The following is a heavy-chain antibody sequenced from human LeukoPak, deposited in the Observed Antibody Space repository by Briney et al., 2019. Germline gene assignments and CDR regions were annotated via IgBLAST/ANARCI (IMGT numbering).Heavy chain of an antibody. J-gene: IGHJ5*02. Sequence: PGGSLRLSCAASGFTFSSYAMHWVRQAPGKGLEWVAVISYDGSNKYYADSVKGRFTISRDNSKNTLYLQMNSLRAEDTAVYYCARAALGGAIVVCWFDPWGQGTLVTVSS. V-gene: IGHV3-30-3*01. CDR2: ISYDGSNK. CDR1: GFTFSSYA. CDR3: ARAALGGAIVVCWFDP. D-gene: IGHD2-21*01.